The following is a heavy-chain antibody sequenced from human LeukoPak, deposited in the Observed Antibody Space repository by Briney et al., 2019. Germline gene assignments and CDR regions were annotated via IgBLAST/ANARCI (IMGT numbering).Heavy chain of an antibody. V-gene: IGHV4-34*01. CDR1: GGSFSGYY. D-gene: IGHD6-6*01. Sequence: PSETLSLTCAVYGGSFSGYYWSWIRQPPGKGLEWIGEINHSGSTNYNPSLKSRVTISVDTSKNQFSLKLSSVTAADTAVYYCARGQHLVIPLMDYWGQGTLVTVSS. CDR2: INHSGST. J-gene: IGHJ4*02. CDR3: ARGQHLVIPLMDY.